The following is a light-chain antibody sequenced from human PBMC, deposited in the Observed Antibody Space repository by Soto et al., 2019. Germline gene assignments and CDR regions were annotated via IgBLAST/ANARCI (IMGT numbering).Light chain of an antibody. Sequence: QSVLTQPPSASGSPGQSVTISCTGTSSDVGGYNYVSWYQQHPGKAPKLMIYEVSKRPSGVPDRFSGSKSGNTASLTVSGLQAEDGGDYYCSSYAGSNNVIFGGGTKVPVL. CDR2: EVS. CDR1: SSDVGGYNY. V-gene: IGLV2-8*01. J-gene: IGLJ2*01. CDR3: SSYAGSNNVI.